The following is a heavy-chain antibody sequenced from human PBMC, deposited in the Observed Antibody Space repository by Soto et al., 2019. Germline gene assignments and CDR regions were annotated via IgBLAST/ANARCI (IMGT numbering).Heavy chain of an antibody. V-gene: IGHV5-51*01. CDR1: GYNFDRYW. J-gene: IGHJ5*02. D-gene: IGHD4-17*01. CDR2: VYPGDSDT. Sequence: GESLKIYCTGSGYNFDRYWIAWVRQMPGKGLEWMGIVYPGDSDTRYSPSFQGQVTISADKSINTAYLQWSSLQASDTAMYYCARTMNPRTTVWFDPCGQGTMVTVYS. CDR3: ARTMNPRTTVWFDP.